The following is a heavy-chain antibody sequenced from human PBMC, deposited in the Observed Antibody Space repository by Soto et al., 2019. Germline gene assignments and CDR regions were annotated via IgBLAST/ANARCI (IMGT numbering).Heavy chain of an antibody. D-gene: IGHD4-17*01. J-gene: IGHJ4*02. V-gene: IGHV3-23*01. CDR2: ISGSGGST. CDR3: AEEFPHDDYSQVFDS. CDR1: GFTFSNYA. Sequence: EVRLLESGGGLVQPGVSLRLSCAASGFTFSNYAMNWVRQAPGRGLAWVSAISGSGGSTWYADPVKGRLTISRDNSTNTLYLQMDGLRAEDTAAYYCAEEFPHDDYSQVFDSLGQGSLVTF.